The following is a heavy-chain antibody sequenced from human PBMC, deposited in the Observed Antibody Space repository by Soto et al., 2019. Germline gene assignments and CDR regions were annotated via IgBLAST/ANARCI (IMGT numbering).Heavy chain of an antibody. Sequence: AVKFSFKASGGTFSSYAISWVRPAPGQGLDWMGGIIPIFGTVNYEQKFQGRVTITADESTSTAYMELISLRSEDTAVYYCARDRTTYSESHYYYYGLDVW. J-gene: IGHJ6*01. D-gene: IGHD4-4*01. CDR1: GGTFSSYA. CDR2: IIPIFGTV. V-gene: IGHV1-69*13. CDR3: ARDRTTYSESHYYYYGLDV.